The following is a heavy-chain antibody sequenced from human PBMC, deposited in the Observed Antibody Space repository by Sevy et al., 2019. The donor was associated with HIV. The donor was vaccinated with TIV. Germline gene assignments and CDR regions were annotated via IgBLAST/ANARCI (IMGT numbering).Heavy chain of an antibody. Sequence: SETLSLTCSVSGGPISSYYWSWIRQPPGKRLEWIGYIHYSGSTNYTPSLNSRLTISVDTSKNQFSLRLTSVTAADTAVHYCARAPPVRSGDDSLNWFDPWGQGILVTVSS. J-gene: IGHJ5*02. V-gene: IGHV4-59*01. CDR1: GGPISSYY. CDR3: ARAPPVRSGDDSLNWFDP. D-gene: IGHD5-12*01. CDR2: IHYSGST.